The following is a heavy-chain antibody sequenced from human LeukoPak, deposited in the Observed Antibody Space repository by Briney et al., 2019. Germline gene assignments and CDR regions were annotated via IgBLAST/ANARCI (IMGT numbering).Heavy chain of an antibody. V-gene: IGHV5-51*01. Sequence: GESLKISCKGSGYSLTSYWIGWVRQMPGKGLEWMGIIYPGDSDTRYSPSFQGQVTISADKSISTAYLQWSSLKASDTAMYYCARGPSWELPVDAFDIWGQGTMVTVSS. CDR3: ARGPSWELPVDAFDI. CDR1: GYSLTSYW. J-gene: IGHJ3*02. CDR2: IYPGDSDT. D-gene: IGHD1-26*01.